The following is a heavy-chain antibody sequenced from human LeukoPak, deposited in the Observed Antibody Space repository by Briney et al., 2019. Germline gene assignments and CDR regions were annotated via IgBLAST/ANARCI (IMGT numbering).Heavy chain of an antibody. CDR1: GYTFTGYY. V-gene: IGHV1-2*02. Sequence: ASVKVSCKASGYTFTGYYMHWVRQAPGQGLEWMGWINPNSGGTNYAQKFQGRVTMTRDTSISTAYMELSRLRSDDTAVYYCARALELRYFDWLLGPYFQHWGQGTLVTVSS. D-gene: IGHD3-9*01. J-gene: IGHJ1*01. CDR3: ARALELRYFDWLLGPYFQH. CDR2: INPNSGGT.